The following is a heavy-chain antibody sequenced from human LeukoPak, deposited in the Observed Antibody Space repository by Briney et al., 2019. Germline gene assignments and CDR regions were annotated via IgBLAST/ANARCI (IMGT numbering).Heavy chain of an antibody. V-gene: IGHV3-7*01. CDR3: ARDEGYYYDSSGYYLFDY. CDR1: GFTFSSYW. D-gene: IGHD3-22*01. Sequence: GGSLRLSCAASGFTFSSYWMSWVRQAPGKGLEWVANIKQDGSEKYYVDSVKGRFTFSRDNAKNSLYLQMNSLRAEDTAVYYCARDEGYYYDSSGYYLFDYWGQGTLVTVSS. CDR2: IKQDGSEK. J-gene: IGHJ4*02.